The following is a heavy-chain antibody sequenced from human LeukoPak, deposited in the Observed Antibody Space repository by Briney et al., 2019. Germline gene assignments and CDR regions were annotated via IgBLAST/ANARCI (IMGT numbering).Heavy chain of an antibody. Sequence: PGRSLRLSCAASGFTVSSYAMHSVRQAPGKGLEWVAVISYDGSNKYYADSVKGRFTISRDNSKNTLYLQMNSLRAEDTAVYYCASPTRGANWGLDYWGQGTLVTVSS. V-gene: IGHV3-30-3*01. CDR2: ISYDGSNK. CDR3: ASPTRGANWGLDY. D-gene: IGHD7-27*01. CDR1: GFTVSSYA. J-gene: IGHJ4*02.